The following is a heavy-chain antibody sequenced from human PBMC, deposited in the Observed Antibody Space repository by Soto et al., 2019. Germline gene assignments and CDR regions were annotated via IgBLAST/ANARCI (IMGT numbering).Heavy chain of an antibody. Sequence: SETLSLTCTVSGGSISSSSYYWGWIRQPPGKGLEWIGSIYYSGSTYYNPSLKSRVTISVDTSKNQFSLKLSSVTAADTAVYYCARHRRTLAPYYDFWSGYPNWFDPWGQGTQVTVSS. CDR2: IYYSGST. J-gene: IGHJ5*02. V-gene: IGHV4-39*01. CDR3: ARHRRTLAPYYDFWSGYPNWFDP. CDR1: GGSISSSSYY. D-gene: IGHD3-3*01.